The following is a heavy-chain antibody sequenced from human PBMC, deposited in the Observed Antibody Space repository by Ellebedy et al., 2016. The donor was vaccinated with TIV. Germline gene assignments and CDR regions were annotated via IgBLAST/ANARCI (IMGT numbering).Heavy chain of an antibody. V-gene: IGHV1-2*02. D-gene: IGHD3-10*01. Sequence: AASVKVSCKASGYTFTGYYMHWVRQAPGQGLEWMGWIIPNSGGTNYAQKFQGRVTMTRDTSINTASMELSSLRSDDTAVYYCARGGGPGTYYSFDHWGQGALVTVSS. CDR1: GYTFTGYY. J-gene: IGHJ4*02. CDR2: IIPNSGGT. CDR3: ARGGGPGTYYSFDH.